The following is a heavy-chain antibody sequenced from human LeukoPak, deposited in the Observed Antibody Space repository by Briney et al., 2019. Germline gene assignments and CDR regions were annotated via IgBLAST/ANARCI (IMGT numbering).Heavy chain of an antibody. D-gene: IGHD2-15*01. CDR2: IYYSGST. J-gene: IGHJ4*02. CDR1: GGSISSYY. V-gene: IGHV4-59*01. CDR3: ARETSLYCSGGSCKRPPSDY. Sequence: SSETLSLTCTVSGGSISSYYWSWIRQPPGKGLEWIGDIYYSGSTNYNPSLKSRVTISVDTSKNQFSLKLSSVTAADTAVYYCARETSLYCSGGSCKRPPSDYWGQGALVTVSS.